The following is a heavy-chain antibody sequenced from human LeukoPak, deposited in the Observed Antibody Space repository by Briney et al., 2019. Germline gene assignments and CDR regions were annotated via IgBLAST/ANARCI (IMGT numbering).Heavy chain of an antibody. CDR2: ISHDGSNK. Sequence: PGGSLRLSCAASGFTFSSYAMHWVRQAPGKGLEWVAVISHDGSNKYYADSVKGRFTISRDNSKNTLYLQMNSLRAEDTAVYYCAREAGIAAAGTVFGSWGQGTLVTVSS. D-gene: IGHD6-13*01. V-gene: IGHV3-30-3*01. CDR3: AREAGIAAAGTVFGS. CDR1: GFTFSSYA. J-gene: IGHJ4*02.